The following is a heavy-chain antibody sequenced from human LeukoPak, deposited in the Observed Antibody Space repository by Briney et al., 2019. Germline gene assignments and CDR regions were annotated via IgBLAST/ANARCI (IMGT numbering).Heavy chain of an antibody. D-gene: IGHD3-10*01. Sequence: PSETLSLTCTVSGGSISTYYWSWIRQPPGKGLEWIGEITHSGSTNYNPSLKSRVTISVDTSKNQFSLKLSSVTAADTAVYYCARRLRFGAGIDYWGQGTLVTVSS. CDR2: ITHSGST. V-gene: IGHV4-34*01. CDR1: GGSISTYY. J-gene: IGHJ4*02. CDR3: ARRLRFGAGIDY.